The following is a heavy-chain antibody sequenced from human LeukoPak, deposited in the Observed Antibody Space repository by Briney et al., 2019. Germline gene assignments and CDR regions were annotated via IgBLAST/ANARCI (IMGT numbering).Heavy chain of an antibody. CDR3: ARQAGGVYSSGWYGYYFDY. V-gene: IGHV3-74*01. Sequence: GGSLRLSCAVSGLTFSNYWMHWVRQAPGKGLVWVSRISNDGTSTDYADSAKGRFTISRDNAKNTLYLQMNSLRAEDTAVYYCARQAGGVYSSGWYGYYFDYWGQGTLVTVSS. CDR2: ISNDGTST. D-gene: IGHD6-19*01. J-gene: IGHJ4*02. CDR1: GLTFSNYW.